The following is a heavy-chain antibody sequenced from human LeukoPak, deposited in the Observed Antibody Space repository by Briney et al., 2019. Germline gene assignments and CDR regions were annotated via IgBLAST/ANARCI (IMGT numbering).Heavy chain of an antibody. D-gene: IGHD6-19*01. CDR3: AKTFSGWNHYFDY. Sequence: GGSLRLSCAASGFTFSSYSMNWVRQAPGKGLEWVSAISGSGGSTYYADSVKGRFTISRDNSKNTLYLQMNSLRAEDTAVYYCAKTFSGWNHYFDYWGQGTLVTVSS. CDR2: ISGSGGST. J-gene: IGHJ4*02. CDR1: GFTFSSYS. V-gene: IGHV3-23*01.